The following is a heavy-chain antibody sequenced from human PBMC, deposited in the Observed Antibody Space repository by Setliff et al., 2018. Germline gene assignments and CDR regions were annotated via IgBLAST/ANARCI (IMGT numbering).Heavy chain of an antibody. J-gene: IGHJ6*03. CDR2: ISHLGIT. CDR3: VRMSGFLYMDV. Sequence: SETLSLTCAVYSGSFSGYYWSWIRQPPGKGLEWIGYISHLGITSYNPSLKSRATISVDTSKNQFSLKLSSVTAADTAVYYCVRMSGFLYMDVWGKGTTVTVSS. V-gene: IGHV4-59*08. CDR1: SGSFSGYY. D-gene: IGHD3-3*01.